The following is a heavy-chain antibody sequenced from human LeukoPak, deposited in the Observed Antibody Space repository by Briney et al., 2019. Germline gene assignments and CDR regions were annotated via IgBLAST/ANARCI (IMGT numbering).Heavy chain of an antibody. J-gene: IGHJ4*02. Sequence: GGSLRLSCAASGFTFSSYAMSWVRQALGEGLEWVSAISGSGGSTYYADSVKGRFTISRDNSKNTLYLQMNSPRAEDTAVYYCAKDRGGYSYGFPRYYFDYWGQGTLVTVSS. D-gene: IGHD5-18*01. CDR1: GFTFSSYA. CDR2: ISGSGGST. V-gene: IGHV3-23*01. CDR3: AKDRGGYSYGFPRYYFDY.